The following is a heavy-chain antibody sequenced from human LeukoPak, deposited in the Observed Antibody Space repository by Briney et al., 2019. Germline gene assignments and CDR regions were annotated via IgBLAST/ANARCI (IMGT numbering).Heavy chain of an antibody. V-gene: IGHV4-39*07. Sequence: SETLSLTCTVSGGSISSSSYYWVWIRPPPGKRREWIGSIYYSGSTYYNPSLKSRVTISVDTSKNQFSLKLSSVTAADTAVYYCARDPTTVTKGFDIWGQGTMVTVSS. D-gene: IGHD4-17*01. CDR1: GGSISSSSYY. J-gene: IGHJ3*02. CDR2: IYYSGST. CDR3: ARDPTTVTKGFDI.